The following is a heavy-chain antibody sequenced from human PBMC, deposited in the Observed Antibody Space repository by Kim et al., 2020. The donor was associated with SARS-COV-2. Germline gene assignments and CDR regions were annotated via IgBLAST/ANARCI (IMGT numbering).Heavy chain of an antibody. CDR1: GFTFSSYS. V-gene: IGHV3-48*02. CDR3: ASVYDSSGYYSLFFDY. CDR2: ISSSSSTI. D-gene: IGHD3-22*01. J-gene: IGHJ4*02. Sequence: GGSLRLSCAASGFTFSSYSMNWVRQAPGKGLEWVSYISSSSSTIYYADSVKGRFTISRDNAKNSLYLQMNSLRDEDTAVYYCASVYDSSGYYSLFFDYWGQGTLVTVSS.